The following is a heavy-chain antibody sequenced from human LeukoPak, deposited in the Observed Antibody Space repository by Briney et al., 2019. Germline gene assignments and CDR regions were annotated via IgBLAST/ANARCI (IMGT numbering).Heavy chain of an antibody. J-gene: IGHJ4*02. V-gene: IGHV3-30-3*01. CDR2: ISYDGSNK. CDR1: GFTFSNYV. Sequence: GGSLRLSCAAPGFTFSNYVIHWVRQAPGKGLEWVAVISYDGSNKYYADSVKGRFTISRDNSKNTVFLQMDSLRAEDTAQYYCSRERGDREFDYWGQGIMVTVSS. CDR3: SRERGDREFDY. D-gene: IGHD5-18*01.